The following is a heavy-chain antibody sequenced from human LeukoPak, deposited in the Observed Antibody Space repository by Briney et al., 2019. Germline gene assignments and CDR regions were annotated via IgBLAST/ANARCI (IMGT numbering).Heavy chain of an antibody. CDR1: GGTISGYA. D-gene: IGHD6-13*01. Sequence: ASVKVSCKASGGTISGYAIMWVRQAPGQGLEWMGGIIPIFGTTNYAQKFQDRVTITADESTGTAYMELSSLRSEDTAVYYCARGDPYSSRWYNQYCMDVWGKGTKVTISS. V-gene: IGHV1-69*13. J-gene: IGHJ6*03. CDR3: ARGDPYSSRWYNQYCMDV. CDR2: IIPIFGTT.